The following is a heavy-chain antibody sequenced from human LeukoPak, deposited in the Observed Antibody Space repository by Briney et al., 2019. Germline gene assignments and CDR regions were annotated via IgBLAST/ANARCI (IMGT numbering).Heavy chain of an antibody. CDR3: AKGSYYYDSADYFHY. CDR2: LSGSGGNT. Sequence: HPGGSLRLSCAASGFTFSSYAMSWVRQAPGKGLVWVSTLSGSGGNTYYADSVKGRVTISRDNSKNTLYLQMNSLRAEDTAVYHCAKGSYYYDSADYFHYWGQGTLVTVSS. D-gene: IGHD3-22*01. J-gene: IGHJ4*02. CDR1: GFTFSSYA. V-gene: IGHV3-23*01.